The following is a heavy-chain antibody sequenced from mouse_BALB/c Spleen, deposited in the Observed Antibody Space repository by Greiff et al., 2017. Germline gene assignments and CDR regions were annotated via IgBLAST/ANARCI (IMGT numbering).Heavy chain of an antibody. J-gene: IGHJ3*01. D-gene: IGHD1-1*01. V-gene: IGHV5-9-3*01. CDR3: ASQITTVVEDWFAY. CDR1: GFTFSSYA. Sequence: EVKLVESGGGLVKPGGSLKLSCAASGFTFSSYAMSWVRQTPGKRLEWVATISSGGSYTYYPDSVKGRFTISRDNAKNTLYLQMSSLRSEDTAMYYCASQITTVVEDWFAYWGQGTLVTVSA. CDR2: ISSGGSYT.